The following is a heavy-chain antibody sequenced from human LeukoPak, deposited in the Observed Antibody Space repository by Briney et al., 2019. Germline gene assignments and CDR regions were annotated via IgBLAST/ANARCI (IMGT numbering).Heavy chain of an antibody. V-gene: IGHV1-2*06. CDR3: ARAVGCSGGSCYSANDY. D-gene: IGHD2-15*01. CDR2: IKPNSGGT. Sequence: ASVKVSCKASGYTFTGYYMHWVRQAPGQGLEWMGRIKPNSGGTNYAQKFQGRVTMTRDTSISTAYMELSRLRSDDTAVYYCARAVGCSGGSCYSANDYWGQGTLVTVSS. J-gene: IGHJ4*02. CDR1: GYTFTGYY.